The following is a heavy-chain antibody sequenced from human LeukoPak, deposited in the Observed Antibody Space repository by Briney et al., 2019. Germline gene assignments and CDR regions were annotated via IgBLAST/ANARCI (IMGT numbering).Heavy chain of an antibody. CDR3: ASSHDSSGND. V-gene: IGHV3-7*01. CDR1: GISFSSYW. CDR2: IKYDGTHK. Sequence: GGSLRLSCVASGISFSSYWMAWVRRAAGKGLEWVANIKYDGTHKFYADSVKGRFTISRDNAKNSLFLEMNSLRADDTAVYFCASSHDSSGNDWGQGTLVTVSS. J-gene: IGHJ4*02. D-gene: IGHD3-22*01.